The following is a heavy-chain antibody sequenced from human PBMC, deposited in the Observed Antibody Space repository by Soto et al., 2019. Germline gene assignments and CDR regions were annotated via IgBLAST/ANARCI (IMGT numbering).Heavy chain of an antibody. CDR2: VVPIFNSS. CDR1: GGTFSAYA. V-gene: IGHV1-69*06. Sequence: QVQLVQSGAEVKKPGSSVKVSCKVSGGTFSAYAISWVRQAPGQGLEWMGGVVPIFNSSNYAQTFQGRLMLTANRSTNTAYMELSSLRYDDTAVYFCAREFAVVVTGIGSYYHLDVWGQGTAVTVSS. J-gene: IGHJ6*02. D-gene: IGHD2-21*02. CDR3: AREFAVVVTGIGSYYHLDV.